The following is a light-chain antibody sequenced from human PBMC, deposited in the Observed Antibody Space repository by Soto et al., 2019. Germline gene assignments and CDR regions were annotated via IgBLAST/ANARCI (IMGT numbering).Light chain of an antibody. CDR1: QSVANN. V-gene: IGKV3-15*01. CDR2: DAS. CDR3: QQYNTWPWT. Sequence: EIVMTQSPATLSVSPGERATLSCRASQSVANNLAWFQQKPGQAPRLLIYDASTRATSIPARFSGSGSGTELTLTISSLQSEDFAVYFCQQYNTWPWTFGQGTKVEVK. J-gene: IGKJ1*01.